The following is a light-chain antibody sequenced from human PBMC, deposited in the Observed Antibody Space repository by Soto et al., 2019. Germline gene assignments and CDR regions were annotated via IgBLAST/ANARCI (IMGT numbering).Light chain of an antibody. V-gene: IGLV1-40*01. Sequence: QSVLTQPPSVSGAPGQRVTISCTGSSSNIGAGYEVNWYQHLPGAAPKLLIYGNTNRPSGVPDRFSGSKSGTSASLAITGLQAEDEADYYCQSYDSSLSALYVFGTGTKLTVL. J-gene: IGLJ1*01. CDR1: SSNIGAGYE. CDR3: QSYDSSLSALYV. CDR2: GNT.